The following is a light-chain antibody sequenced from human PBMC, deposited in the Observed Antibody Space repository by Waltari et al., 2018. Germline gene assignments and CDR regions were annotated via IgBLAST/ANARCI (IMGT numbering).Light chain of an antibody. CDR1: SSNLGSNY. J-gene: IGLJ2*01. Sequence: QSVLTQPPSASGTPGPRVTIPCSGSSSNLGSNYVYRYPQPPGTAPKLLIYRNNQRPSGVPDRFSGSKSGTSASLAISGLRSEDEADYYCAAWDDSLSGHVVFGGGTKLTVL. V-gene: IGLV1-47*01. CDR2: RNN. CDR3: AAWDDSLSGHVV.